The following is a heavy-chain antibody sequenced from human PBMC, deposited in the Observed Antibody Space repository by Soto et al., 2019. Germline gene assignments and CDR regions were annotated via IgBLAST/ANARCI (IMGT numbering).Heavy chain of an antibody. CDR1: GFPFTTAW. J-gene: IGHJ4*01. V-gene: IGHV3-15*07. Sequence: VRLSCAAPGFPFTTAWINRVRQPPGKGLDWVGRIRSNNEGGTSDFAAHVHGRFVISRDDSKHTAYLKMDSLRTEETAIYYCNTDSNYSGVLVRFDYWGLGTLVTVSS. CDR3: NTDSNYSGVLVRFDY. D-gene: IGHD1-26*01. CDR2: IRSNNEGGTS.